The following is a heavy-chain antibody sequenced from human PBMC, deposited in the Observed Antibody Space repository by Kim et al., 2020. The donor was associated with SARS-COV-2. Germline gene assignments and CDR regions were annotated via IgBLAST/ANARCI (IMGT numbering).Heavy chain of an antibody. V-gene: IGHV1-18*04. J-gene: IGHJ4*02. D-gene: IGHD6-13*01. CDR3: ARDLTAAAGRGDY. CDR2: ISGYNGHT. Sequence: ASVKVSCKTSGYTFTSYGISWVRQAPGQGLEWMGWISGYNGHTNYAQKVQGRVTKTTDTSTSTAYMELRSLRSDDTAVYYCARDLTAAAGRGDYWGQGTLVTVSS. CDR1: GYTFTSYG.